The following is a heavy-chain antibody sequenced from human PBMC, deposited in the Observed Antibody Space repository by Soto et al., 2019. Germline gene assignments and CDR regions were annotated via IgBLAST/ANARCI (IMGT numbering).Heavy chain of an antibody. J-gene: IGHJ4*02. CDR3: TTAAGGMWGADY. D-gene: IGHD1-26*01. Sequence: GRSLRLSCAPDAFTLSNAWMSWVRQAPGKGLEWVGRVKSKSDGATTDYAAPVKGRFTVSRDDSQNTLPLQMDSLKIEDTAVYFCTTAAGGMWGADYWGQGTPVTVSS. CDR1: AFTLSNAW. CDR2: VKSKSDGATT. V-gene: IGHV3-15*01.